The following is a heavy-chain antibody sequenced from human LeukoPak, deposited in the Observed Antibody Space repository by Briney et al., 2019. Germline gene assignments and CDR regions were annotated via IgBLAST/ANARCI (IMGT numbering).Heavy chain of an antibody. CDR2: ISGSGGRT. J-gene: IGHJ6*02. CDR1: RFTFSSYA. CDR3: AKGKYSSSWLNHPIYYYYGMDV. D-gene: IGHD6-13*01. V-gene: IGHV3-23*01. Sequence: GGSLSLSCAASRFTFSSYATSWVRQAPGKGLEWVSSISGSGGRTYYADSVKGRFTISRDNSKNTLYLQMSSLRAEDTAVYYCAKGKYSSSWLNHPIYYYYGMDVWGQGTTVTVSS.